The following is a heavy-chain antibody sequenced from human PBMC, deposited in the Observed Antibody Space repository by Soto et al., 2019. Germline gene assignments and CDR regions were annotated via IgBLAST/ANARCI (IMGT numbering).Heavy chain of an antibody. V-gene: IGHV3-74*01. D-gene: IGHD3-16*01. CDR1: GFTFSSYW. CDR3: ARAPRGIEYDYVWGSYNLVGVLDY. CDR2: INSDGSST. Sequence: GGSLRLSCAASGFTFSSYWMHWVRQAPGKGLVWVSRINSDGSSTSYADSVKGRFTISRDNAKNTLYLQMNSLRAEDTAVYYCARAPRGIEYDYVWGSYNLVGVLDYWGQGTLVTVSS. J-gene: IGHJ4*02.